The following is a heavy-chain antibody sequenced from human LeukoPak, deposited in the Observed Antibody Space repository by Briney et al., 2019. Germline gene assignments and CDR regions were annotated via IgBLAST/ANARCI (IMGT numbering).Heavy chain of an antibody. D-gene: IGHD6-19*01. V-gene: IGHV3-21*01. J-gene: IGHJ4*02. CDR3: ARVVPFMEWLVYFDY. CDR2: ISSSSSYI. Sequence: GGSLRLSCTASGFTFSSYSMNWVRQAPGKGLEWVSSISSSSSYIYYADSVKGRFTISRDNAKNSLYLQMNSLRAEDTAVYYCARVVPFMEWLVYFDYWGQGTLVTVSS. CDR1: GFTFSSYS.